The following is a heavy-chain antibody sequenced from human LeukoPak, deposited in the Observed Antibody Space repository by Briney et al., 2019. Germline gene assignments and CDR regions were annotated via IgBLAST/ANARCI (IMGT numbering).Heavy chain of an antibody. D-gene: IGHD4-17*01. V-gene: IGHV1-69*06. CDR2: IIPIFGTA. J-gene: IGHJ6*03. CDR1: GYTFTGYY. CDR3: AKTHYGDYSYYYYMDV. Sequence: GASVKVSCKASGYTFTGYYMHWVRQAPGQGLEWMGGIIPIFGTANYAQKFQGRVTITADKSTSTAYMELSSLRSEDTAVYYCAKTHYGDYSYYYYMDVWGKGTTVTVSS.